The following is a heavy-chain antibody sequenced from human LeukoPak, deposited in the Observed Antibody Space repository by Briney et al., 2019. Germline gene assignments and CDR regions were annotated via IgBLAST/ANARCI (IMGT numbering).Heavy chain of an antibody. CDR1: GGSISSSSYY. CDR2: IYYSGST. Sequence: SETLSLTCTVSGGSISSSSYYWGWIRQPPGKGLEWIGSIYYSGSTYYNPSLKSRVTMSVDTSKNQFSLMLRSVTAADTAVYYCARDHLPAGAPGYYMDVWGKGTTVTVSS. CDR3: ARDHLPAGAPGYYMDV. D-gene: IGHD4/OR15-4a*01. J-gene: IGHJ6*03. V-gene: IGHV4-39*07.